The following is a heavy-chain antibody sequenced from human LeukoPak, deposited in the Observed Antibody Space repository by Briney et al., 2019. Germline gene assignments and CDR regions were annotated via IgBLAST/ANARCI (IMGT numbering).Heavy chain of an antibody. J-gene: IGHJ4*02. D-gene: IGHD6-13*01. CDR1: GFTFSSYG. Sequence: GGSLRLSCAASGFTFSSYGMHWVRQAPGKGLERVAFIRYDGSNKYYADSVKGRFTISRDNSKNTLYLQMNSLRAEDTAVYYCAKDIAAAGLSYFDYWGQGTLVTVSS. CDR3: AKDIAAAGLSYFDY. V-gene: IGHV3-30*02. CDR2: IRYDGSNK.